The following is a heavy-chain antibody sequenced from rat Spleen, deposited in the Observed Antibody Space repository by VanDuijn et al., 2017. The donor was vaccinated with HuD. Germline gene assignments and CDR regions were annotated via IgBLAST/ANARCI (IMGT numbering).Heavy chain of an antibody. D-gene: IGHD2-1*01. J-gene: IGHJ2*01. CDR1: GFTFSNYY. V-gene: IGHV5-25*01. CDR3: TRDGTYEVDYFDY. Sequence: EVRLVESGGGLVQPGRSMKLSCAASGFTFSNYYMAWVRQAPTKGLEWFASISVGAVNTYYRDSVKGRFTISRDNAKITLYLQMNSLRSEDTATYYCTRDGTYEVDYFDYWGQGVMVTVSS. CDR2: ISVGAVNT.